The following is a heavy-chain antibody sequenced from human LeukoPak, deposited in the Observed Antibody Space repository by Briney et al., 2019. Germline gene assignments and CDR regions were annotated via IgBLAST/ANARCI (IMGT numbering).Heavy chain of an antibody. D-gene: IGHD3-10*01. CDR3: AKGDYYGSGSTFKNGMDV. CDR1: GFTFSSYA. V-gene: IGHV3-23*01. J-gene: IGHJ6*02. CDR2: VTASAGNT. Sequence: PGGSLRLSCAASGFTFSSYAMSWVRQAPGKGLEWVSAVTASAGNTYYADSVKGRFTISRDNSKNTLYLQVSSLRAEDTAVYYCAKGDYYGSGSTFKNGMDVWGQGTTVTVSS.